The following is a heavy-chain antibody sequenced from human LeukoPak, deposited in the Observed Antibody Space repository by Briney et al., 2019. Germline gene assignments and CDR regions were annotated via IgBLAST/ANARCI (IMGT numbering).Heavy chain of an antibody. V-gene: IGHV4-39*01. CDR3: ARMSPRLRRLTMTTTKGFDY. CDR2: VYYSGST. CDR1: GGSITSSSYY. D-gene: IGHD4-17*01. J-gene: IGHJ4*02. Sequence: PSETLSLTCTVSGGSITSSSYYWGWIRQPPGKGLEWIGSVYYSGSTYYNPSLKSRVTMSVDTSKNQFSLKLSSVTAADTAVYYCARMSPRLRRLTMTTTKGFDYWGQGTLVTVSS.